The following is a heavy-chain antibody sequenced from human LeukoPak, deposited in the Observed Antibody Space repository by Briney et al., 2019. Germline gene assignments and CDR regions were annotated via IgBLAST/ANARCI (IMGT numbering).Heavy chain of an antibody. J-gene: IGHJ6*02. D-gene: IGHD6-25*01. CDR3: AKDGPLGIYYYGMDV. V-gene: IGHV3-23*01. Sequence: GGSLRLSCAASGFTFSSYAMSWVRQAPGKGLEWVPAISGSGGSTYYADSVKGRFTIPRDNSKNTLYLQMNSLRAEDTAVYYCAKDGPLGIYYYGMDVWGQGTTVTVSS. CDR1: GFTFSSYA. CDR2: ISGSGGST.